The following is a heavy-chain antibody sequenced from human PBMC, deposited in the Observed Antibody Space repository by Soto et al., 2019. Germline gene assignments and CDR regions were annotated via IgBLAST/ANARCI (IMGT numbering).Heavy chain of an antibody. J-gene: IGHJ4*02. V-gene: IGHV3-23*01. Sequence: LRLSCAASGFTFSSYAMSWVRQAPGKGLEWVSAISGSGGSTYYADSVKGRFTISRDNSKNTLFLQMNSLRAEDTAVYYCAKSRTSGSSVWYPDWGEGNLVTGSS. CDR1: GFTFSSYA. D-gene: IGHD6-19*01. CDR2: ISGSGGST. CDR3: AKSRTSGSSVWYPD.